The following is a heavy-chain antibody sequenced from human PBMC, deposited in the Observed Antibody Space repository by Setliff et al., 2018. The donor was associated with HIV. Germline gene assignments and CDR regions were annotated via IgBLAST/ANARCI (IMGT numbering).Heavy chain of an antibody. CDR3: ARDWEFLDYYDSSGHPEYSFDY. V-gene: IGHV1-69*05. D-gene: IGHD3-22*01. CDR2: IIPIFGPT. Sequence: SVKVSCKGSGGTFSSYAISWVRQAPGQGLEWMGGIIPIFGPTNYAKKFQGRVSMTRDTSTSTVYMELSSLRSEDTAVYYCARDWEFLDYYDSSGHPEYSFDYWGQGTLVTVSS. J-gene: IGHJ4*02. CDR1: GGTFSSYA.